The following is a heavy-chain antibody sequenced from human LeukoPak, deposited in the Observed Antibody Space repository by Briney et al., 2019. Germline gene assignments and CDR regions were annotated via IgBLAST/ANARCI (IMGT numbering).Heavy chain of an antibody. Sequence: SVKVSCKASGGTFSSYAISWVRQAPGQGLEWMGGIIPILGIANYAQKFQGRVTITADKSTSTAYMELSSLRSEDTAVYYCARGEDSSSWYDYWGQGTLVTVSS. D-gene: IGHD6-13*01. CDR1: GGTFSSYA. CDR2: IIPILGIA. J-gene: IGHJ4*02. V-gene: IGHV1-69*10. CDR3: ARGEDSSSWYDY.